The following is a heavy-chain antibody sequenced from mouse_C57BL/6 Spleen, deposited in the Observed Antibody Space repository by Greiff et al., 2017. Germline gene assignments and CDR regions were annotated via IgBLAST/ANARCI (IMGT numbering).Heavy chain of an antibody. D-gene: IGHD1-1*01. CDR2: LNPNNGGT. CDR3: ARSGITTVVATHWYFDV. J-gene: IGHJ1*03. Sequence: VQLQQSGPELVKPGASVKISCKASGYTFTDYYMHWVKQSHGKSLEWIGDLNPNNGGTSYNQKFKGKATLTVDKSSSTAYMELRSLTSEDSAVYYCARSGITTVVATHWYFDVWGTGTTVTVSS. CDR1: GYTFTDYY. V-gene: IGHV1-26*01.